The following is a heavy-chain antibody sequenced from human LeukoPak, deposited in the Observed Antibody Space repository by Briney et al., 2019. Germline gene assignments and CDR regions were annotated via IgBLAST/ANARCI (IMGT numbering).Heavy chain of an antibody. CDR3: ASPNYPGDAFDI. J-gene: IGHJ3*02. CDR2: IYHSGST. D-gene: IGHD3-10*01. CDR1: GGSISSGGYY. Sequence: SQTLSLTCTVSGGSISSGGYYWSWIRQPPGKGLEWIGYIYHSGSTYYNPSLKSRVTISVDRSKNQFSLKLSSVTAAGTAVYYCASPNYPGDAFDIWGQGTMVTVSS. V-gene: IGHV4-30-2*01.